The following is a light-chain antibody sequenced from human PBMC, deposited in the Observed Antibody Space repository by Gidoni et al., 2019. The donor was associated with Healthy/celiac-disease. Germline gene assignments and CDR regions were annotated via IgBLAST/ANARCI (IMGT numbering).Light chain of an antibody. CDR2: DAS. CDR3: QQRSNWPPT. J-gene: IGKJ5*01. CDR1: QSVSSY. Sequence: PASLSLSPGERATRSCRASQSVSSYLAWYQQKPGQAPRLLIYDASNRATGIPARFSGSGSGTDFTLTISSLEPEDFAVYYCQQRSNWPPTFGQXTRLEIK. V-gene: IGKV3-11*01.